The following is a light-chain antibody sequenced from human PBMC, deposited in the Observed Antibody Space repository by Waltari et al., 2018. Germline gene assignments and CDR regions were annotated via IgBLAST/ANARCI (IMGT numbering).Light chain of an antibody. J-gene: IGLJ1*01. CDR1: NIGPYS. CDR3: HVWHPHVDPGV. Sequence: SYVVTQPPSVSVAPGETATIPCGGDNIGPYSVHRYQQKAGQAPVLVIFYDRDRPSGIPDRFSGSNSGNTATLTISRVEAGDEARYYCHVWHPHVDPGVFGTGTEVTVL. V-gene: IGLV3-21*04. CDR2: YDR.